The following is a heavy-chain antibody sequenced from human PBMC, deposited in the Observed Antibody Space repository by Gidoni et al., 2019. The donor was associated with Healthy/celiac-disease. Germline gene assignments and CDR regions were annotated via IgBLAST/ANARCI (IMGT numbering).Heavy chain of an antibody. CDR1: GFTFSSYG. J-gene: IGHJ4*02. D-gene: IGHD6-13*01. V-gene: IGHV3-30*18. Sequence: VQLVESGGGVVQPGRSLRLSCAASGFTFSSYGMHWVRQVPGEGLEWVAFISYDGSNKYYADSVKGRFTISRDNSKNTLYLQMNSLRAEDTAVYYCAKPISSRSAFLDYWGQGTLVTVSS. CDR2: ISYDGSNK. CDR3: AKPISSRSAFLDY.